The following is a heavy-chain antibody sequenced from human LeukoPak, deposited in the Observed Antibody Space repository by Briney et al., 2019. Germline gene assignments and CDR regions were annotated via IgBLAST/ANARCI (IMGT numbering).Heavy chain of an antibody. CDR1: GFTFSSYA. V-gene: IGHV3-30*04. CDR2: ISYDGSNK. CDR3: ARDLEGNCHFDY. J-gene: IGHJ4*02. D-gene: IGHD4-23*01. Sequence: PGGSLRLSCAASGFTFSSYAMHWVRQAPGKGLEWVAVISYDGSNKYYADSVKGRFTISRDNSKNTLYLQMNSLRAEDTAVYYCARDLEGNCHFDYWGQGTLVTVSS.